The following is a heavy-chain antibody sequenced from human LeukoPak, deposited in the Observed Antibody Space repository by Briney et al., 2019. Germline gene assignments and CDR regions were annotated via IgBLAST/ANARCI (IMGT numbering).Heavy chain of an antibody. Sequence: GASVKVSCTASGYTFTGYYMHWVRQAPGQGLEWMGWINPNSGGTNYAQKFQGRVTMTRDTSISTANMEVSRLTSDDTAVFYCAREGSGYPYWGQGTLVTVSS. D-gene: IGHD5-12*01. CDR1: GYTFTGYY. J-gene: IGHJ4*02. CDR3: AREGSGYPY. V-gene: IGHV1-2*02. CDR2: INPNSGGT.